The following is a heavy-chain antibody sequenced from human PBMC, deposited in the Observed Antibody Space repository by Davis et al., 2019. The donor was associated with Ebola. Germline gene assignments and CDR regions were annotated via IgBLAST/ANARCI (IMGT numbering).Heavy chain of an antibody. V-gene: IGHV4-34*01. J-gene: IGHJ6*04. CDR2: INHNGST. D-gene: IGHD1-26*01. CDR1: GGSFSGYY. Sequence: MPSETLSLTCAVYGGSFSGYYWSWIRQPPGKGLEWIGEINHNGSTNYNPSFKSRVTISVDTSKNQFSLKLSSVTAADTAVYYCARPSYPGYYYYYGMDVWGKGTTVTVSS. CDR3: ARPSYPGYYYYYGMDV.